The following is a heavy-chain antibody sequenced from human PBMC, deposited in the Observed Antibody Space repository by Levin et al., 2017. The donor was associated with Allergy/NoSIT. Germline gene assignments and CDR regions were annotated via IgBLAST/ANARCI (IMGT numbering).Heavy chain of an antibody. Sequence: LSLTCVASGVAFSSYSMNWVRQAPGKGLEWISYISSSSSSIDYADSVKGRFTISRDNAKNSLYLQMNSLRDEDTAVYYCARVFSYYYYMDVWGKGTTVTVSS. CDR1: GVAFSSYS. J-gene: IGHJ6*03. CDR2: ISSSSSSI. V-gene: IGHV3-48*02. CDR3: ARVFSYYYYMDV.